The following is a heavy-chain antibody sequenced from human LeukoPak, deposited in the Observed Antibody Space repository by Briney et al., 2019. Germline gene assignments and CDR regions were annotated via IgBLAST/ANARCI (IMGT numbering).Heavy chain of an antibody. Sequence: PSQTLSLTCTVSVGSISSGPYYWNWLRQPAGKGLEWIGRISTTGSTYYNPSLKSRLTLSIDTSTNQFSLSLNSVTAADTAVYYCARDVGLGSSGYDYFDYWGQGTLVTVSS. J-gene: IGHJ4*02. D-gene: IGHD3-22*01. CDR2: ISTTGST. V-gene: IGHV4-61*02. CDR1: VGSISSGPYY. CDR3: ARDVGLGSSGYDYFDY.